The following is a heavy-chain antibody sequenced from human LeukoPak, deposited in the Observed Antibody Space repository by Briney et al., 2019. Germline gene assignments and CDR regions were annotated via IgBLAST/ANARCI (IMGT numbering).Heavy chain of an antibody. CDR1: GGSISSYY. CDR2: IYTSGST. CDR3: ARTPMVRSANWGYGMDV. D-gene: IGHD3-10*01. V-gene: IGHV4-4*07. J-gene: IGHJ6*02. Sequence: SETLSLTCTVSGGSISSYYWSWIRQPAGKGLEWIGRIYTSGSTNYNPSLKSRVTMSVDTFKNQFSLKLSSVTAADTAVYYCARTPMVRSANWGYGMDVWGQGTTVTVSS.